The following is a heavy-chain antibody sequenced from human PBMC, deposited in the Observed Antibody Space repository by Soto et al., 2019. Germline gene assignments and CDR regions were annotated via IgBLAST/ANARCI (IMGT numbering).Heavy chain of an antibody. D-gene: IGHD2-2*01. V-gene: IGHV4-30-4*01. J-gene: IGHJ5*02. CDR2: IYYSGST. CDR3: ARDGATVVPAAPGEYWFDP. Sequence: SETLSLTCTVSGGSISSGDYYWSWIRQPPGKGLEWIGYIYYSGSTYYNPSLKSRVTISVDTSKNQFSLKLSSVTAADTAVYYCARDGATVVPAAPGEYWFDPWGQGTLVTVSS. CDR1: GGSISSGDYY.